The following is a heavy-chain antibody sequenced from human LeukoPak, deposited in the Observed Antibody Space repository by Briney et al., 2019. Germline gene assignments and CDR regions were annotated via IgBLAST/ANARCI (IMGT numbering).Heavy chain of an antibody. D-gene: IGHD6-19*01. Sequence: TGGSLRLSCAASGFTFSSYALTWVRQPPGKGLEWVSAIRGSDGSTYYADSVKGRFTISGDNSKNTLYLQMNSLRAEDTAVYYCARLTITSGWCEDYWGQGTLVTVSS. CDR2: IRGSDGST. CDR1: GFTFSSYA. J-gene: IGHJ4*02. CDR3: ARLTITSGWCEDY. V-gene: IGHV3-23*01.